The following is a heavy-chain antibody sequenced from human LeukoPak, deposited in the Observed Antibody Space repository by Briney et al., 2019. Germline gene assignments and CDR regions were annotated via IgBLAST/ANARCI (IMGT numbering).Heavy chain of an antibody. V-gene: IGHV3-23*01. Sequence: GGSLRLSCAASGFTLSSYAMRWVRQAPGKGLEWVSDISGSGGSTYYADSVKGRFTISRDDSKNTLYLQMNSVRDEDTAVYYYARAPRWSQFSFDYWGQGTLVTVSS. CDR1: GFTLSSYA. D-gene: IGHD4-23*01. CDR2: ISGSGGST. CDR3: ARAPRWSQFSFDY. J-gene: IGHJ4*02.